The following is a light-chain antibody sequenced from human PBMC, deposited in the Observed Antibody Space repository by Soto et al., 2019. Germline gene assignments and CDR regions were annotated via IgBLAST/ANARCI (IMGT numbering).Light chain of an antibody. Sequence: QSALTQPASVSGSPGQSITISCTGTSSDVGGYNYVSWHQQHPGKAPKVMIYEVSKRPSGVSNRFSGSKSGNTASLTISGLQAEDEADYYCSSYTSSSTRVFGTGTKLTVL. CDR2: EVS. V-gene: IGLV2-14*01. CDR3: SSYTSSSTRV. CDR1: SSDVGGYNY. J-gene: IGLJ1*01.